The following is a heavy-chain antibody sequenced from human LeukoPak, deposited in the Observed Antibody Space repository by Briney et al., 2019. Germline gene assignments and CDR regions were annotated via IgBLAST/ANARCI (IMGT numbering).Heavy chain of an antibody. CDR2: IYGSGST. CDR1: SGSIRSYY. V-gene: IGHV4-59*12. D-gene: IGHD4/OR15-4a*01. CDR3: ARSTMVNTATGWFDP. Sequence: SETLSLTCTVSSGSIRSYYWSWIRQPPGEGLEWIGYIYGSGSTNFNPSLKSRVTMSVDTSKNQIYLKLSFVTAADTAMYYCARSTMVNTATGWFDPWGQGTLVTVSS. J-gene: IGHJ5*02.